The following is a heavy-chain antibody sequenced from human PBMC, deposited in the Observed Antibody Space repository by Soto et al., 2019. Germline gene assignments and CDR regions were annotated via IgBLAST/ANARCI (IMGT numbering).Heavy chain of an antibody. V-gene: IGHV3-30-3*01. J-gene: IGHJ4*02. CDR2: ISYDGSNK. CDR1: GFTFSSYA. Sequence: QVQLVESGGGVVQPGRSLRLSCAASGFTFSSYAMHWVRQAPGKGLEWVAVISYDGSNKYYADSVKGRFTISRDNYXNSRHLQMTSLWAEDTGVYYCGRQRIAARPGGIDYWGQGTLVNVSA. CDR3: GRQRIAARPGGIDY. D-gene: IGHD6-6*01.